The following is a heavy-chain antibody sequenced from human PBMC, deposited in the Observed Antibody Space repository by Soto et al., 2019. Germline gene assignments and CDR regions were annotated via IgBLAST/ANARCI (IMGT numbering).Heavy chain of an antibody. CDR3: ARGGAHYPPRY. Sequence: TSVEVSCKASGGTFSSYAISWPRQAPGQGLEWMGGISANNGNTNYAQKFQGRVTMTTDTSTSTAYMELRSLRSDDTAVYYCARGGAHYPPRYWGQGTLVTVSS. D-gene: IGHD3-10*01. V-gene: IGHV1-18*01. CDR1: GGTFSSYA. J-gene: IGHJ4*02. CDR2: ISANNGNT.